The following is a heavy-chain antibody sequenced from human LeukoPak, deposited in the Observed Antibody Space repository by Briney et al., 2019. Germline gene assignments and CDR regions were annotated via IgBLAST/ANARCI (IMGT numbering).Heavy chain of an antibody. CDR2: IYYSGNT. Sequence: SETLSLTCTVSGGSIASSPNYWVWIRQPPGKGLEWNGNIYYSGNTCYNPSLGSRVTIFADSSKNQFSLQLTSVTAADTAVYYCARDGPWKSDCWGQGTLVTVSS. CDR3: ARDGPWKSDC. CDR1: GGSIASSPNY. J-gene: IGHJ4*02. V-gene: IGHV4-39*02. D-gene: IGHD1-1*01.